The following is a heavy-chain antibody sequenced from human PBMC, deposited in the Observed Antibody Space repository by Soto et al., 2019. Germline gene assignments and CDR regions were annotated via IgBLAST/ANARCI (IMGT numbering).Heavy chain of an antibody. CDR3: ARGKDIVVVPAAPMGWFDP. V-gene: IGHV1-3*01. J-gene: IGHJ5*02. D-gene: IGHD2-2*01. CDR2: INAGNGNT. CDR1: GYTFTSYA. Sequence: QAQLVQSGAEVKKPGASVKVSCKASGYTFTSYAMHWVRQAPGQRLEWMGWINAGNGNTKYSQKFQGRVTITRDTSASTAYMELSSLRSEDTAVYYCARGKDIVVVPAAPMGWFDPGGQGTLVTVSS.